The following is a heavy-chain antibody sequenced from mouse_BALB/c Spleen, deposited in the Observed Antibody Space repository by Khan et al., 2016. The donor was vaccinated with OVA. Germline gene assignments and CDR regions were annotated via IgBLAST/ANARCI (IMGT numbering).Heavy chain of an antibody. V-gene: IGHV1S137*01. CDR1: GYTFTDYA. CDR2: ISTYYDDT. CDR3: ARGGRFAY. J-gene: IGHJ3*01. Sequence: QVQLQQSGAELVRPGVSVKISCKGSGYTFTDYAMHWVKQSHAKSLEWIGVISTYYDDTDYNQRFQGKASMTVDRSSGKAYVELTRLTSEDSAIYYCARGGRFAYWGQGTLVTVSA. D-gene: IGHD1-1*02.